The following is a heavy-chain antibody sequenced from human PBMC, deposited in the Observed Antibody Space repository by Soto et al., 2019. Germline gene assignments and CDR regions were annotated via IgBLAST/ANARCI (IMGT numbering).Heavy chain of an antibody. V-gene: IGHV4-59*01. D-gene: IGHD1-26*01. CDR1: GGSFGSYY. J-gene: IGHJ3*02. CDR2: IYFSGST. CDR3: ARVDTPKGELQTERSAFHI. Sequence: SETLSLTCTVSGGSFGSYYWSWIRQPPGKGLEWIGYIYFSGSTNYNPSLKSRVTISIDTSKNQFSLKLSSVTAADTAVYYCARVDTPKGELQTERSAFHIWGQGTMVTVSS.